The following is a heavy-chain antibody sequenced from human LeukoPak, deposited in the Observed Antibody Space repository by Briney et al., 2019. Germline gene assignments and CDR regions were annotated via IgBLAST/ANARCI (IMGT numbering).Heavy chain of an antibody. D-gene: IGHD1-26*01. J-gene: IGHJ4*02. CDR2: IRSKAYGGTT. CDR3: TVGATLR. V-gene: IGHV3-49*04. Sequence: GGSLRLSCTASGFTFGDYAMSWVRQAPGKGLEWVGFIRSKAYGGTTEYAASVKGRFTISRDDSKSIAYLQMNSLKTEDTAVYYCTVGATLRWGQGTLVTVSS. CDR1: GFTFGDYA.